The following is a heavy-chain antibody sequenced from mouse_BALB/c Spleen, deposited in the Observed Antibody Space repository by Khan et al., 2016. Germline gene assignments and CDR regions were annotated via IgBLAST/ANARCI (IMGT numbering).Heavy chain of an antibody. CDR1: GFTFSSYA. Sequence: EVELVESGGGLVKPGGSLKLSCAASGFTFSSYAMSWVRQTPEKRLEWVASISSGGNTFYPDRLKGRFTISRDNARNILYLQMSSLRSEETAMYYGTRGVTTVVDYFDYWGQGTTLTVSS. J-gene: IGHJ2*01. D-gene: IGHD1-1*01. CDR2: ISSGGNT. CDR3: TRGVTTVVDYFDY. V-gene: IGHV5-6-5*01.